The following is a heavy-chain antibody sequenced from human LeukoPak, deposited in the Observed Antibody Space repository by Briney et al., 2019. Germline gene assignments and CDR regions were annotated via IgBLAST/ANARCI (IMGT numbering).Heavy chain of an antibody. D-gene: IGHD6-13*01. CDR3: ATSSRFKGFDY. CDR2: IYTSGST. Sequence: KPSATLSLTCAVSGGSISSYYWSWIRPPAGKGLEWIGRIYTSGSTNYNPSLKSRVTISVDTSKNQFSLELSSVTAADTAVYYCATSSRFKGFDYWGQGTLVTVSS. V-gene: IGHV4-4*07. CDR1: GGSISSYY. J-gene: IGHJ4*02.